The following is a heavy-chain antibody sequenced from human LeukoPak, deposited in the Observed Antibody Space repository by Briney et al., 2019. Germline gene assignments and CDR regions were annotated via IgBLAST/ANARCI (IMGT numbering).Heavy chain of an antibody. CDR1: GYIFASYG. D-gene: IGHD6-13*01. CDR2: ISAYNGNT. Sequence: ASVKVSCKASGYIFASYGISWVRQAPGQGLEWMGWISAYNGNTNYAQELQDRVTMTTDTSTSTAYMELRSLRSDDTAVYYCARDRHSSSPDYWGQGTLVTVSS. V-gene: IGHV1-18*01. CDR3: ARDRHSSSPDY. J-gene: IGHJ4*02.